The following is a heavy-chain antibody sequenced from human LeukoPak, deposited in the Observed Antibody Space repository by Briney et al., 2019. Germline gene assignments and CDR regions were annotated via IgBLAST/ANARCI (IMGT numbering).Heavy chain of an antibody. CDR2: FDPEDGET. CDR1: GYTLTELS. D-gene: IGHD2-15*01. V-gene: IGHV1-24*01. Sequence: ASVKVSCKVSGYTLTELSMHWVRQAPGKGLEWMGGFDPEDGETIYAQKFQGRVTMARDTSTSTVYMELSSLRSEDTAVYYCARVAKCSGGSCYTSGWWYWGQGTLVTVSS. CDR3: ARVAKCSGGSCYTSGWWY. J-gene: IGHJ4*02.